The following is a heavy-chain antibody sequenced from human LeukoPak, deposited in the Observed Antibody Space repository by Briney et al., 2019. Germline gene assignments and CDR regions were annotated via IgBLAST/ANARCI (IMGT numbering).Heavy chain of an antibody. CDR2: IKQDGSEK. CDR3: ARDSAPWGSNAFDI. V-gene: IGHV3-7*01. J-gene: IGHJ3*02. D-gene: IGHD1-26*01. Sequence: GGSLRLSCAASGFTFSNYWMSWVRQAPGKGLEWVANIKQDGSEKYYVDSVKGRFTISRDNAKNSLYLQMNSLRAEDTAVYYCARDSAPWGSNAFDIWGQGTMVAVSS. CDR1: GFTFSNYW.